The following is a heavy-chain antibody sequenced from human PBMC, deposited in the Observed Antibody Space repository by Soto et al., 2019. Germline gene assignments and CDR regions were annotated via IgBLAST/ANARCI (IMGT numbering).Heavy chain of an antibody. Sequence: GGSLRLSCAASGFTFSSYAMSWVRQAPGKGLEWVSAISGSGGSTYYADSVKGRFTISRDNSKNTLYLQMNSLRAEDTAVYYCAKVRPQYYYGSGSGLDPWGQGTLVTVSS. CDR2: ISGSGGST. V-gene: IGHV3-23*01. D-gene: IGHD3-10*01. CDR1: GFTFSSYA. CDR3: AKVRPQYYYGSGSGLDP. J-gene: IGHJ5*02.